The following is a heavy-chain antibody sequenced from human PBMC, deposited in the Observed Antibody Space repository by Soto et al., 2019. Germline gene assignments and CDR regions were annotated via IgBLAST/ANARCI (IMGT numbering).Heavy chain of an antibody. CDR2: IYYSGST. CDR1: GGSISSGGYY. V-gene: IGHV4-31*03. J-gene: IGHJ4*02. D-gene: IGHD5-12*01. Sequence: SETLSLTCTVSGGSISSGGYYWSWIRQHPGKGLGWIGYIYYSGSTYYNPSLKSRVTISVDTSKNQFSLKLSSVTAADTAVYYCSRGPPDIAATPFHYWGQGTLVTVS. CDR3: SRGPPDIAATPFHY.